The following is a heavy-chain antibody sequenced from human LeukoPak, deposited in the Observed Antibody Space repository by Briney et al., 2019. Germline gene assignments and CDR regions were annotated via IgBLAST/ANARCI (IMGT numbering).Heavy chain of an antibody. CDR1: GASDNTFTNHG. J-gene: IGHJ3*02. CDR2: ISAYNGNT. V-gene: IGHV1-18*01. CDR3: ARVGDAFDI. Sequence: ASVKVSCKASGASDNTFTNHGITWVRQAPGQGLEWMGWISAYNGNTNYAQKLQGRVTMTTDTSTSTAYMELRSLRSDDTAVYYCARVGDAFDIWGQGTMVTVSS.